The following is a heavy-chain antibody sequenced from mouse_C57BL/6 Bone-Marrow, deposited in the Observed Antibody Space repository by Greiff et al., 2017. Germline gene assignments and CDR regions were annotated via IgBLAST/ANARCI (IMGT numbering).Heavy chain of an antibody. J-gene: IGHJ2*01. CDR3: SRHPPLYDGYPDY. V-gene: IGHV5-9*01. CDR1: GYTFSSYT. Sequence: EVQLVESGGGLVKPGGSLKLSCEASGYTFSSYTMSWVRQTPEKRLEWVATISGGGGNTYYPDSVKGRVTISRDNAKNTLYLQMSSLMSEDTALYYCSRHPPLYDGYPDYCAQGPTLTVSS. CDR2: ISGGGGNT. D-gene: IGHD2-3*01.